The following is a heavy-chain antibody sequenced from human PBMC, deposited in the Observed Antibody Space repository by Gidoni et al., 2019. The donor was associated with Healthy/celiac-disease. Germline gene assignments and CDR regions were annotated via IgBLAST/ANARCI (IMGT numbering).Heavy chain of an antibody. Sequence: EVQLVESGGGVVKPGGSLRLSCAASGFTFSSYSMNWVRQAPGKGLEWVSSISSSSSYIYYADSVKGRFTISRDNAKNSLYLQMNSLRAEDTAVYYCARHPPLYCTNGVCYGDFDYWGQGTLVTVSS. J-gene: IGHJ4*02. CDR2: ISSSSSYI. V-gene: IGHV3-21*01. CDR1: GFTFSSYS. CDR3: ARHPPLYCTNGVCYGDFDY. D-gene: IGHD2-8*01.